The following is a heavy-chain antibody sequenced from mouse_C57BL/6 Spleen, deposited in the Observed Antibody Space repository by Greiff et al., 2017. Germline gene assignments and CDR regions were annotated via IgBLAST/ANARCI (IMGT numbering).Heavy chain of an antibody. Sequence: QVQLQQPGAELVRPGTSVKLSCKASGYTFTSYWMHWVKQRPGQGLEWIGVIDPSDSYTNYNQKFKGKATLTVDTSSSTAYMQLSSLTSEDSAVYYCARKAITTVVMDYWGQGTTLTVSS. CDR2: IDPSDSYT. D-gene: IGHD1-1*01. CDR1: GYTFTSYW. V-gene: IGHV1-59*01. CDR3: ARKAITTVVMDY. J-gene: IGHJ2*01.